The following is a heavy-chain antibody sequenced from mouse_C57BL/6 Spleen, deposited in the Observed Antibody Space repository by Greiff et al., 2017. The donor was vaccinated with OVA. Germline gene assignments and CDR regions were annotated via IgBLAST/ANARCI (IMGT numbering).Heavy chain of an antibody. Sequence: QVTLKVSGPGILQPSQTLSLTCSFSGFSLSTFGMGVGWIRQPSGKGLEWLAHIWWDDDKDYNPAMQSRLTTSKDTAKNQLFLKIANVDTADTATNYCARPQIYDSYFDYWGQGTTLTVAS. CDR2: IWWDDDK. CDR1: GFSLSTFGMG. V-gene: IGHV8-8*01. CDR3: ARPQIYDSYFDY. D-gene: IGHD2-3*01. J-gene: IGHJ2*01.